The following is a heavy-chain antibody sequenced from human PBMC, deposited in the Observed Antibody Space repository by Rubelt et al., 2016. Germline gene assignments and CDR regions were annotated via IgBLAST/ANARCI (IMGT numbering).Heavy chain of an antibody. CDR3: ARVELLWFGELGD. V-gene: IGHV1-3*01. J-gene: IGHJ4*02. Sequence: QVQLVQSGAEVKKPGASVKVSCKASGYTFTSYAMHWVRQAPGQRLEWMGWINAGNGNTNYAQKLQGRVTMTTDTSTSTAYMELRSLRSDDTAVYYCARVELLWFGELGDWGQGTLVTVSS. CDR2: INAGNGNT. CDR1: GYTFTSYA. D-gene: IGHD3-10*01.